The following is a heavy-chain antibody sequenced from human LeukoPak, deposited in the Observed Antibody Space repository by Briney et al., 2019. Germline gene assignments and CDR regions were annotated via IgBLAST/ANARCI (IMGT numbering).Heavy chain of an antibody. J-gene: IGHJ4*02. D-gene: IGHD3-3*01. V-gene: IGHV3-64*01. CDR3: ARSQDFWSGYFDY. CDR1: GFTFSNYT. CDR2: ISSNGGST. Sequence: GGSLSLSCAASGFTFSNYTMYWVRQAPGKGLEYVSGISSNGGSTYYANSVKGRFTISRDNSKNTLYLQMGSLRAVDMAVYYCARSQDFWSGYFDYWGQGTLVTVSS.